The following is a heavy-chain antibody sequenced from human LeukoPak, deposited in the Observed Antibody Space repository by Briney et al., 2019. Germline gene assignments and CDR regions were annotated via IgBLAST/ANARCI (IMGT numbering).Heavy chain of an antibody. CDR2: IRYDGRNK. Sequence: GGSLRLSCAASGFTFSNYGMHWVRQAPGKGLEWVGFIRYDGRNKYYADFVKGRFTISRDNSKNTLYLQMNSLRAEDTAVYYCARANGSSGWFEYFQHWGQGTLVTVSS. CDR3: ARANGSSGWFEYFQH. J-gene: IGHJ1*01. D-gene: IGHD6-19*01. CDR1: GFTFSNYG. V-gene: IGHV3-30*02.